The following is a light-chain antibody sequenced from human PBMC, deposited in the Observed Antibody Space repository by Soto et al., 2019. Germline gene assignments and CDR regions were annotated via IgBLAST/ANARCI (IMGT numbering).Light chain of an antibody. Sequence: QSALTQPPSASGSPGQSVTISCTGTSNDVGGHDFVAWHQQHPGKGPRLMIYDVSKRPSGIPDRFSGSKSGYTAFLTVSGPKSGDEADYYCRSFLGANPKVFATGTKLTVL. CDR2: DVS. CDR1: SNDVGGHDF. CDR3: RSFLGANPKV. J-gene: IGLJ1*01. V-gene: IGLV2-8*01.